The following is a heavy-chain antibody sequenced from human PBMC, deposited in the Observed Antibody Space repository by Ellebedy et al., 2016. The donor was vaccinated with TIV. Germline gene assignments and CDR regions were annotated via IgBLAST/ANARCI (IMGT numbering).Heavy chain of an antibody. J-gene: IGHJ4*02. Sequence: PGGSLRLSCAASGFSFSSYWMSWVRQAPGKGLDWVSVIYSGGGTYYADSVKGRFTISRDNSKNTLYLQMNSLRAEDTAVYYCERVDSGYSYGFRPFDYWGQGTLVTVSS. V-gene: IGHV3-53*01. CDR1: GFSFSSYW. CDR3: ERVDSGYSYGFRPFDY. D-gene: IGHD5-18*01. CDR2: IYSGGGT.